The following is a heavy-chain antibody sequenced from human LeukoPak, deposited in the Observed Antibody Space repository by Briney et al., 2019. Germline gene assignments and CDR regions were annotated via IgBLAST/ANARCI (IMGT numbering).Heavy chain of an antibody. Sequence: ASVKVSCKASGYTFTSYGISWVRQAPGQGLEWMGWISAYNGNTNYAQKLQGRVTMTTDTSTSTAYMELRSLRSDDTAVYYCARDELLDYYYGMDVWGQGTTVTVSS. D-gene: IGHD1-7*01. J-gene: IGHJ6*02. CDR3: ARDELLDYYYGMDV. CDR1: GYTFTSYG. V-gene: IGHV1-18*01. CDR2: ISAYNGNT.